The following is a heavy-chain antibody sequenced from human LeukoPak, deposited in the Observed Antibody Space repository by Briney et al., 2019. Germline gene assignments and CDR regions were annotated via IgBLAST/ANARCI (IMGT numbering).Heavy chain of an antibody. CDR3: AFGYSSS. D-gene: IGHD5-18*01. V-gene: IGHV3-9*01. J-gene: IGHJ4*02. CDR1: GFTFDDYA. CDR2: ISWNSGSI. Sequence: GGSLGLSCAASGFTFDDYAMHWVRQAPGKGLEWVSGISWNSGSIGYADSVKGRFTISRDNAKNSLYLQMNSLRAEDTAVYYCAFGYSSSWGQGTLVTVSS.